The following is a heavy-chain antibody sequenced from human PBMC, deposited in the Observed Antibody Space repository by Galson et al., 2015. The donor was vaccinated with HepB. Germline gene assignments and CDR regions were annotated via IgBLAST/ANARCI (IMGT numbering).Heavy chain of an antibody. D-gene: IGHD1-14*01. Sequence: SLRPSCAASGFTFSDYYMSWIRQAPGKGLEWVSYISSSGSTIYYADSVKGRFTISRDNAKNSLYLQMNSLRAEDTAVYYCAARSRVGWFDPWGQGTLVTVSS. J-gene: IGHJ5*02. V-gene: IGHV3-11*01. CDR1: GFTFSDYY. CDR3: AARSRVGWFDP. CDR2: ISSSGSTI.